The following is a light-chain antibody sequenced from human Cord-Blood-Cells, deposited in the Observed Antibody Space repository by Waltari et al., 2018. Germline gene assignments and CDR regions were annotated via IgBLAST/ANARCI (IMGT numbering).Light chain of an antibody. CDR2: DVS. Sequence: QSALPPPASVSGSPGQSITISCTGTSRDVGGYNYVSWYQQHPGKAPKLMIYDVSNRPSGVSNRFSGSKSGNTASLTISGLQAEDEADYYCSSYTSSSTRVFGGGTKLTVL. CDR1: SRDVGGYNY. J-gene: IGLJ3*02. V-gene: IGLV2-14*01. CDR3: SSYTSSSTRV.